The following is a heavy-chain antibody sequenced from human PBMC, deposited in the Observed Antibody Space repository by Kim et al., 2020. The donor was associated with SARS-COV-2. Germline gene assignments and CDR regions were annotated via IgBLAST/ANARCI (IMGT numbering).Heavy chain of an antibody. CDR3: ASGDTIFGVVINAFDI. Sequence: SLMRRVTISTDTSKNTFSLKLSSVTAADTAVYYCASGDTIFGVVINAFDIWGQGTMVTVSS. D-gene: IGHD3-3*01. J-gene: IGHJ3*02. V-gene: IGHV4-31*02.